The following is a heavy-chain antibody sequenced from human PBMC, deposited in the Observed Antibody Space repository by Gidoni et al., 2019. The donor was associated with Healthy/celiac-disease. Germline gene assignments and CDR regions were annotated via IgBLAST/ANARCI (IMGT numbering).Heavy chain of an antibody. CDR2: IYYSGST. CDR3: ARGYSSGWYVKWFDP. D-gene: IGHD6-19*01. J-gene: IGHJ5*02. Sequence: QLQLQESGPGLVKPSETLSLTCTVSGGSISSSSYYWGWIRQPPGKGLEWIGSIYYSGSTYYNPSLKSRVTISVDTSKNQFSLKLSSVTAADTAVYYCARGYSSGWYVKWFDPWGQGTLVTVSS. V-gene: IGHV4-39*01. CDR1: GGSISSSSYY.